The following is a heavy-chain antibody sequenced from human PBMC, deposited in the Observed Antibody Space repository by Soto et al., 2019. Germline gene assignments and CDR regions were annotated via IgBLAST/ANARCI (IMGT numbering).Heavy chain of an antibody. J-gene: IGHJ4*02. V-gene: IGHV4-59*01. Sequence: SDTLSLTCAVSGGSFSSFYWSWIRQPPGKGLEWIGNVHFSGSTDYNPSLRSRVSISLDTSTNKFSLNLSSVTAADTAVYFCAREFGFEAAEFDYWGQGALVTVSS. D-gene: IGHD6-13*01. CDR2: VHFSGST. CDR1: GGSFSSFY. CDR3: AREFGFEAAEFDY.